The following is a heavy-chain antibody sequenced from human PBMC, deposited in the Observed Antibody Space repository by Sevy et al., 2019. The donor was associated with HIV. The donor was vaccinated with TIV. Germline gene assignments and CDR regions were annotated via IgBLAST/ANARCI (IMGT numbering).Heavy chain of an antibody. J-gene: IGHJ3*02. Sequence: GGSLRLSCTASGFTFTTYAMSWVRQAPGKGLEWVSYISGSSNYIYYADSVKGRFTISRDNAKNSLYLQMTSLRGEDTAVYYCARSGLAWDAFDIWGRGTMVTVSS. V-gene: IGHV3-21*06. CDR3: ARSGLAWDAFDI. CDR1: GFTFTTYA. CDR2: ISGSSNYI. D-gene: IGHD6-19*01.